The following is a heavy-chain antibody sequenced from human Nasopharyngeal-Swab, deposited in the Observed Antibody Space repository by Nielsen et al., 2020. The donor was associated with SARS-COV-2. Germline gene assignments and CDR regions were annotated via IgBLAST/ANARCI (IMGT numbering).Heavy chain of an antibody. V-gene: IGHV3-33*01. D-gene: IGHD3-9*01. J-gene: IGHJ6*03. Sequence: GGSLRLSCAASGFTFRSYGMHWVRQAPGKGLEWVAVIWHDGSNKYYADSVKGRFTISRDNSKNTLYLQMDSLRAEDTAVYYCAREFREAYYDILTGYYMDYYYYMDVWGKGTTVTVSS. CDR1: GFTFRSYG. CDR3: AREFREAYYDILTGYYMDYYYYMDV. CDR2: IWHDGSNK.